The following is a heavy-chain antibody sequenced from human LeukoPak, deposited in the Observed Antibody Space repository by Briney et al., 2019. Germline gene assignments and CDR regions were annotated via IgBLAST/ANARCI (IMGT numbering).Heavy chain of an antibody. CDR2: INQDGSAE. J-gene: IGHJ4*02. Sequence: GGSLRLSCAASGFTFSSSWMSWVRQVPGMGLDWVASINQDGSAEYYVDSVRGRFTISRDNAKNSLYLQVNSLRVDDTAVYYCVRLFGGVTTFDYWGQGTLVTVSS. CDR1: GFTFSSSW. CDR3: VRLFGGVTTFDY. V-gene: IGHV3-7*01. D-gene: IGHD4-17*01.